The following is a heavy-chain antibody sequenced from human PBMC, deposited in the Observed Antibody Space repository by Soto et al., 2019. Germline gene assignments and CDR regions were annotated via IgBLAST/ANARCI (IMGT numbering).Heavy chain of an antibody. V-gene: IGHV3-23*01. D-gene: IGHD5-12*01. Sequence: EVQLLESGGGLVQPGGSLRLSCAGSGYTHTFNTYAMSWVRQAPGKGLEWVEGISPTGGSTYYADSVKGRFTISRDISKDSLFLQMSSLRVKDAAVYFCGKVKLGIVPTIGAAFDSWGRGALVPVSS. CDR2: ISPTGGST. J-gene: IGHJ4*02. CDR3: GKVKLGIVPTIGAAFDS. CDR1: GYTHTFNTYA.